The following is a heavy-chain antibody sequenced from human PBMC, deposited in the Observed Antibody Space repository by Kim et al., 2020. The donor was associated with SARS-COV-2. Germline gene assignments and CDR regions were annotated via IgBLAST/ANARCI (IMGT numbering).Heavy chain of an antibody. Sequence: GGSLRPSCAASGFTFSSYGMHWVRQAPGKGLEWVAVISYDGSKKYYADSVKGRFTISRDNSKNTLYLQMNSLRAEDTAVYYCAKDLYYYGSGSPYYFDY. V-gene: IGHV3-30*18. CDR3: AKDLYYYGSGSPYYFDY. D-gene: IGHD3-10*01. J-gene: IGHJ4*01. CDR2: ISYDGSKK. CDR1: GFTFSSYG.